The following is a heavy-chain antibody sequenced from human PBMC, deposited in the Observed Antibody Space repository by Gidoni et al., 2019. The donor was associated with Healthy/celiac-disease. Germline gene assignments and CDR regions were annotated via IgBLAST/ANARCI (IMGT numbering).Heavy chain of an antibody. D-gene: IGHD3-22*01. J-gene: IGHJ4*02. CDR3: AAEPLYYDSSGYYSYFDY. CDR1: GFTFTSSA. V-gene: IGHV1-58*01. Sequence: QMQLVQSGPEVKKPGTSVKVSCQASGFTFTSSAVQWVRQARGQRLEWIGWIVVGSGNTNYAQKFQERVTITRDMSTSTAYMELSSLRSEDTAVYYCAAEPLYYDSSGYYSYFDYWGQGTLVTVSS. CDR2: IVVGSGNT.